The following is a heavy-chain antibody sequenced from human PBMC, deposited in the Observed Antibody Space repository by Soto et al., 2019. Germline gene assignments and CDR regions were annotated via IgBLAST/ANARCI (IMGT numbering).Heavy chain of an antibody. V-gene: IGHV2-5*01. Sequence: QITLKESGPTLVKPTQTLTLTCTFSGFSLSTRAVGVGWIRQPPGKALEWLALIYWNDDKRYSPSLKNRLTITKDTSKNHVVLTMTKMDPVDTATYYCAHRHELGSFDIWGQGTKVTVSS. D-gene: IGHD1-26*01. J-gene: IGHJ3*02. CDR1: GFSLSTRAVG. CDR2: IYWNDDK. CDR3: AHRHELGSFDI.